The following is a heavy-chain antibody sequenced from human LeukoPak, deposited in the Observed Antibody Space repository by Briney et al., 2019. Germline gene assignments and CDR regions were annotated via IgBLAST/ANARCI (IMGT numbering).Heavy chain of an antibody. CDR2: IYYSGST. CDR1: GGSINSSSYY. D-gene: IGHD3-10*01. CDR3: ARRFAPSRNDAFDI. V-gene: IGHV4-39*01. J-gene: IGHJ3*02. Sequence: SETLSLTCTVSGGSINSSSYYWGRIRQPPGKGLEWVGTIYYSGSTYYNPSLKSRVTLSVDTSKNQFSLKLSSVTASDTAVYYCARRFAPSRNDAFDIWGQGTMVTVSS.